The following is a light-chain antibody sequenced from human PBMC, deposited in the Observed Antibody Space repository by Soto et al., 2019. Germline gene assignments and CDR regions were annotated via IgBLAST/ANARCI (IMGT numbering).Light chain of an antibody. J-gene: IGLJ2*01. Sequence: QSVLTQPPSASGTPGQRVTISCSGSSSNIGSNFVYWYQQFPGAAPKLLIYRNNQRPSGVPDRFSGSKSGTSASLAISGRRSDDEADYFCAAWDDSLSGVLFGGGTKLTVL. V-gene: IGLV1-47*01. CDR2: RNN. CDR3: AAWDDSLSGVL. CDR1: SSNIGSNF.